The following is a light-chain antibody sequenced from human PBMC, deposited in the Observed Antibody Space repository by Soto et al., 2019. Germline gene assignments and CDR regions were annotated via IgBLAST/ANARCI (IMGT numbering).Light chain of an antibody. V-gene: IGKV3-15*01. J-gene: IGKJ1*01. CDR1: QNIYSN. CDR3: LKYHNLWA. CDR2: RAS. Sequence: IVMTQSPATLSVSPGERATLSCRASQNIYSNIAWYQQRPGQAPRLLIYRASTRATGVPARFSGSGSGTEFTLTISSLQSEDFTVYSCLKYHNLWAFGQGTKV.